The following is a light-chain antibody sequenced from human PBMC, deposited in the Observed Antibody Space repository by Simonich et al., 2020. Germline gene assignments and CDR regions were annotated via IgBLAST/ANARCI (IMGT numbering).Light chain of an antibody. V-gene: IGLV2-14*01. CDR1: SSDVGGYNY. CDR3: SSYTSSSTLV. CDR2: DVS. Sequence: QSALTQPASVSGSPGQSITISCTGTSSDVGGYNYVTWYQQHPGKAPKLMIYDVSKWPSGVSNRFSGSKSGNTASLHISGLQAEDEADYYCSSYTSSSTLVFGGGTKLTVL. J-gene: IGLJ2*01.